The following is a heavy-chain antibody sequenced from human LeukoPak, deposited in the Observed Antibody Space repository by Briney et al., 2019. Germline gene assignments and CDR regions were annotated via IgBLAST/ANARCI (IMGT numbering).Heavy chain of an antibody. CDR3: AREWGYGYYYFDY. CDR2: INNVASHI. J-gene: IGHJ4*02. D-gene: IGHD5-12*01. CDR1: GFTFTGSA. Sequence: PGGSLRLSCAASGFTFTGSAMSWVRQAPGKGLEWVSSINNVASHIYYAASVRGRFTISRDDAKNSLYLQMNSLRAEDTAVYHCAREWGYGYYYFDYWGQGTLVTVSS. V-gene: IGHV3-21*01.